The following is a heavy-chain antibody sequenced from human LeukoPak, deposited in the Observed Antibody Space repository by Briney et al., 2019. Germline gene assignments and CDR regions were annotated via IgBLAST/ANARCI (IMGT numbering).Heavy chain of an antibody. CDR3: ARLGRQDTAMA. CDR1: GYTFTGYY. D-gene: IGHD5-18*01. V-gene: IGHV1-2*02. CDR2: VNPNNGGT. J-gene: IGHJ5*02. Sequence: ASVKISCKASGYTFTGYYMHWVRQAPGQGLEWTGWVNPNNGGTNYAQKFQGRVTMTRDTSITTAYMELSSLRSDDTAVYYCARLGRQDTAMAWGQGTLVTVSS.